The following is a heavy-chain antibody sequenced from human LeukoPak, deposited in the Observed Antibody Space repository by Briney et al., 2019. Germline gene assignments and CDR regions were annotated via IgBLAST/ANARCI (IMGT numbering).Heavy chain of an antibody. V-gene: IGHV3-23*01. Sequence: GGSLRLSCAASGFTFSSHSMAWVRQAPEKGLEWVSSINSSGGSTYYADSVKGRFTISRDNSKNTLYLQMSSLRAEDTAVYYCAAPARAPSMVRGVGLGYWGQGTLVTVSS. CDR2: INSSGGST. J-gene: IGHJ4*02. CDR3: AAPARAPSMVRGVGLGY. CDR1: GFTFSSHS. D-gene: IGHD3-10*01.